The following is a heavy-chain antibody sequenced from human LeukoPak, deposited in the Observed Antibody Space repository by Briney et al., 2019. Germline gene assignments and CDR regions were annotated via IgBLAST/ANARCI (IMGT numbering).Heavy chain of an antibody. V-gene: IGHV3-74*01. Sequence: PGGSLRLSCAASGFTFSSYWMLWVRQVPGKGLVWVSRIDIEGSGTAYADSVKGRFTVSRDDAKSTLYLQMNSLRAEDTDVYYCARDMMGPGACIDHWGQGTLVTVSS. D-gene: IGHD1-26*01. CDR1: GFTFSSYW. CDR2: IDIEGSGT. J-gene: IGHJ4*02. CDR3: ARDMMGPGACIDH.